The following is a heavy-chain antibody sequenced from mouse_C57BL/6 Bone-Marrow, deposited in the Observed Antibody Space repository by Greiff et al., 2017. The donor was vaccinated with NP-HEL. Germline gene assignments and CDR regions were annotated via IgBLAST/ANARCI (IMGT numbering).Heavy chain of an antibody. CDR2: IYPRSGNT. V-gene: IGHV1-81*01. CDR3: ARGGLYYDYDDYAMDY. CDR1: GYTFTSYG. D-gene: IGHD2-4*01. J-gene: IGHJ4*01. Sequence: VKLQQSGAELARPGASVKLSCKASGYTFTSYGISWVKQRTGQGLEWIGEIYPRSGNTYYNEKFKGKATLTADKSSSTAYMELRSLTSEDSAVYFCARGGLYYDYDDYAMDYWGQGTSVTVSS.